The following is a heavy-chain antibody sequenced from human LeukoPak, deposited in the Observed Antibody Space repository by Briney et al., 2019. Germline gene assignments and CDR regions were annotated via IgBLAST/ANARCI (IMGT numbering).Heavy chain of an antibody. D-gene: IGHD6-6*01. CDR3: ASDITSSDAFDI. Sequence: PSETLSLTCTVSGYSISSGYYWGWIRQPPRKGLEWIGSLYHSGSTYYNPSLKSRVTISVDTSKNQFSLKLNSVTAADTAVYYCASDITSSDAFDIWGQGTMITVSS. J-gene: IGHJ3*02. CDR1: GYSISSGYY. V-gene: IGHV4-38-2*02. CDR2: LYHSGST.